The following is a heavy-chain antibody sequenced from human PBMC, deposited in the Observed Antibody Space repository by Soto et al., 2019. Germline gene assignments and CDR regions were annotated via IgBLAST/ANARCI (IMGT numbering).Heavy chain of an antibody. J-gene: IGHJ4*02. D-gene: IGHD2-8*01. CDR1: GGSISSYY. CDR2: IYYSGST. Sequence: QVQLQESGPGLVKPSETLSLTCTVSGGSISSYYWSWIRQPPGKGLEWIGYIYYSGSTNYNPSLKSRVTISVDTSKNQFSLKLSSVTAADTAVYYCARGRDIVPPFDYWGQGTLVTVSS. V-gene: IGHV4-59*01. CDR3: ARGRDIVPPFDY.